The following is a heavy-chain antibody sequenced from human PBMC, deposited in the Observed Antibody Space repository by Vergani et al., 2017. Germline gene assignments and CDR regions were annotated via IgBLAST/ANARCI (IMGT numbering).Heavy chain of an antibody. V-gene: IGHV4-39*01. Sequence: QLQLQESGPGLVKPSETLSLTCTVSGSSISSSSYYWGWIRQPPGKGLEWIGSIYYSGSTYYNPSLKSRVTISVDTSKNQFSLKLSSVTAADTAVYYCGIHGGGGGCSGYDCPIDYWGQGTLVTVSS. CDR2: IYYSGST. J-gene: IGHJ4*02. CDR3: GIHGGGGGCSGYDCPIDY. CDR1: GSSISSSSYY. D-gene: IGHD5-12*01.